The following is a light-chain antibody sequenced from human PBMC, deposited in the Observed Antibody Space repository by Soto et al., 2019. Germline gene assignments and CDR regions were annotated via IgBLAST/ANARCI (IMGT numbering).Light chain of an antibody. V-gene: IGKV1-9*01. CDR3: QHLNSYPP. CDR2: AAS. J-gene: IGKJ3*01. CDR1: QGISSS. Sequence: DIQLTQSPSILSASVGDRVTVTCRASQGISSSLAWYQQRPGKAPKLLIYAASTLQTGVPSRFSGSGSGTEFTLTISSLQPEEVATYYCQHLNSYPPFGPGTKVDIK.